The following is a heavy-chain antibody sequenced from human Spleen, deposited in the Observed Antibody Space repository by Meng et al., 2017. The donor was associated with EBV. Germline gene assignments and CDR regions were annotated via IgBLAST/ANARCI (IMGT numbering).Heavy chain of an antibody. CDR1: GGSISGFY. D-gene: IGHD6-6*01. J-gene: IGHJ5*02. Sequence: VHFHEWGLRLLTPSGTLSLTVAVHGGSISGFYWIWFRPSPEKGLEWIGDSNQSGSTTYNPSLKSRVTISVDTSKDQFSLRLTSVTAADTAIYYCARGRTVARSPWSDPWGQGTLVTVSS. CDR2: SNQSGST. CDR3: ARGRTVARSPWSDP. V-gene: IGHV4-34*01.